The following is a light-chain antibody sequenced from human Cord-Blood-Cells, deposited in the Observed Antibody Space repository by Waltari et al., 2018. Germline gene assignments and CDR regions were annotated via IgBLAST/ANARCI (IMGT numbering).Light chain of an antibody. J-gene: IGLJ3*02. CDR1: SSDVGGYNY. CDR2: DVS. V-gene: IGLV2-14*03. Sequence: QSALTQPSSVSGSPGQSITISCPGTSSDVGGYNYVSWYQQHPGNAPKLMLYDVSNRPTGVSKRFSGSKSGNTASLTSSGLRAEDEADYCCSSYWVFGGGTKLTVL. CDR3: SSYWV.